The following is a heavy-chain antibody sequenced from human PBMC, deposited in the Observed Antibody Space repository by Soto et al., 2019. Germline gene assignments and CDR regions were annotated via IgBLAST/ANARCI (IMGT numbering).Heavy chain of an antibody. CDR2: AHHSGRT. CDR1: GGSMTSSNW. D-gene: IGHD1-26*01. J-gene: IGHJ4*02. CDR3: ARSEATGLDY. V-gene: IGHV4-4*02. Sequence: QVQLQESGPGLVKPSGTLSLTCTVSGGSMTSSNWWNWVRQSPGKGLEWIGEAHHSGRTNYNPSLXRXAXIXXDKTKNHFSLTLSSVTAADTAVYYCARSEATGLDYWGQGTLVTVSS.